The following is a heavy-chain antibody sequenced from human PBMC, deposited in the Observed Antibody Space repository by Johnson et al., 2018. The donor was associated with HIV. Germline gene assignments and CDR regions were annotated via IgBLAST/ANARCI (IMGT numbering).Heavy chain of an antibody. V-gene: IGHV3-30*04. D-gene: IGHD6-19*01. CDR3: TRDLFAHGSGWYDPFDI. CDR1: GFSLSSYA. J-gene: IGHJ3*02. CDR2: ISYDGSNK. Sequence: QVQLVESGGGLVQPGGSLRLSCAASGFSLSSYAMHWVRQAPGKGLEWVAVISYDGSNKYYADSVKGRFTISRDNSKNTLFLQMNSLRAEDTALYYCTRDLFAHGSGWYDPFDIWGQGSMVTVSS.